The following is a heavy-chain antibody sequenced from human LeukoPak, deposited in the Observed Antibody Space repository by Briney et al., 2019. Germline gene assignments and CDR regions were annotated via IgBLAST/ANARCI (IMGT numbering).Heavy chain of an antibody. V-gene: IGHV3-48*03. CDR1: GFTFSSYE. Sequence: PGGSLRLSCAASGFTFSSYEMNWVRQAPGKGLEEVSYISSSGSTIYYADSVKGRFTISRDNAKNSLYLQMNSLRAEDTAVYYCARGAHSSGYLGSFDYWGQGTLVTVSS. J-gene: IGHJ4*02. D-gene: IGHD3-22*01. CDR2: ISSSGSTI. CDR3: ARGAHSSGYLGSFDY.